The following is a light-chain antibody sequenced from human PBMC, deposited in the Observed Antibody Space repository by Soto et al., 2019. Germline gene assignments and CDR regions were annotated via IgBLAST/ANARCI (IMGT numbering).Light chain of an antibody. J-gene: IGLJ1*01. CDR1: STDVGGYNY. Sequence: QSALAQPSSVSGSPGQSITISCTGTSTDVGGYNYVSWYQHHSGKAPKLLIYEVTNRPSGISDRFSGSKSVNTASLTISDLQAEDESDYYCGSYSSTDTPFVFGTGTKLTVL. CDR3: GSYSSTDTPFV. CDR2: EVT. V-gene: IGLV2-14*01.